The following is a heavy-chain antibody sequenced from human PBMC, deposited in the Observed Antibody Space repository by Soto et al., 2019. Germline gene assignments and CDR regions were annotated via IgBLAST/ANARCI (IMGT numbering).Heavy chain of an antibody. V-gene: IGHV3-9*01. J-gene: IGHJ6*03. Sequence: DVQLVESGGGLVQPGRSLRLSCAASGFTFDDYAMHWVRQAPGKGLEWVSGISWNSGSIGYADSVKGRFTISRDNAKNSLYLQMNSLRAEDTALYYCAKDRNYYYYMDVWGKGTTVTVSS. CDR3: AKDRNYYYYMDV. CDR2: ISWNSGSI. CDR1: GFTFDDYA.